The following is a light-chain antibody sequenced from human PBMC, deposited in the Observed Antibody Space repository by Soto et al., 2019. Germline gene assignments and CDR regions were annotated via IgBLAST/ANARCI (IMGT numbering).Light chain of an antibody. CDR2: AAS. Sequence: AIRMTQSPSSLSASTGDRVTITCRASQGISSYLAWYQQKPGKAPKLLIYAASTLQSGVPSRFSGSGSGTDFTLTISCLQSEDFEIYSCQHYYIYPGTSAQGTKVDIK. CDR3: QHYYIYPGT. CDR1: QGISSY. J-gene: IGKJ1*01. V-gene: IGKV1-8*01.